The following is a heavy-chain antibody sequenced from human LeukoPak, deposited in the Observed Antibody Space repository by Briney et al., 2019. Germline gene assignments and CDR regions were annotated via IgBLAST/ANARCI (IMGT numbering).Heavy chain of an antibody. CDR2: IIPIFGTA. CDR1: GGTFSSHA. Sequence: SVKVSCKASGGTFSSHAISWVRQAPGQGLEWMGGIIPIFGTANYAQKFQGRVTITADESTSTAYMELSSLRSEDTAVYYCARAGGGRNWFDPWGQGTLVTVSS. CDR3: ARAGGGRNWFDP. D-gene: IGHD4-23*01. J-gene: IGHJ5*02. V-gene: IGHV1-69*01.